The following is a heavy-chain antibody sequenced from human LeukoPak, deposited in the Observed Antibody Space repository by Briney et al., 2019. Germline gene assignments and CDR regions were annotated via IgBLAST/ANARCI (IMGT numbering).Heavy chain of an antibody. CDR2: ISSSSSYI. J-gene: IGHJ4*02. D-gene: IGHD3-22*01. Sequence: AGGSLRLSCTASGFTFGDYAMSWFHQAPGKGLEWVSSISSSSSYIYYADSVKGRFTISRDNAKNSLYLQMNSLRAEDTAVYYCARGGARITMIVVVTSDYWGQGTLVTVSS. CDR3: ARGGARITMIVVVTSDY. CDR1: GFTFGDYA. V-gene: IGHV3-21*01.